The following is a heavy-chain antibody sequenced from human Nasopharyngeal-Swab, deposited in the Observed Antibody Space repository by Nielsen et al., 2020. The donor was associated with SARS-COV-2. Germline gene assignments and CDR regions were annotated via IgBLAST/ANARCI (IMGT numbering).Heavy chain of an antibody. D-gene: IGHD1-26*01. V-gene: IGHV1-69*06. CDR1: GGTFGSYA. CDR3: ARGGSSGSYFYQYGMNV. Sequence: SVKVSCKASGGTFGSYAISWVRQAPGQGLEWMGGIIPMFGTTNYAQKFQGRVTITAGKSTSTAYMELSRLTSEDTAVYYCARGGSSGSYFYQYGMNVWGQGTTVIVSS. J-gene: IGHJ6*02. CDR2: IIPMFGTT.